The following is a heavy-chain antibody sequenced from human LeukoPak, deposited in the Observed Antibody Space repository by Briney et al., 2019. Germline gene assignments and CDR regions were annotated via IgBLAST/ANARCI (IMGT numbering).Heavy chain of an antibody. D-gene: IGHD3-3*01. J-gene: IGHJ5*02. V-gene: IGHV4-39*01. CDR3: ARHSSKTYYDFWSGPGGWFDP. CDR1: GGSISSGGYY. Sequence: SETLSLTCTVSGGSISSGGYYWSWIRQHPGKGLEWIGYIYYSGSTYYNPSLKSRVAISVDTSKNQFSLKLSSVTAADTAVYYCARHSSKTYYDFWSGPGGWFDPWGQGTLVTVSS. CDR2: IYYSGST.